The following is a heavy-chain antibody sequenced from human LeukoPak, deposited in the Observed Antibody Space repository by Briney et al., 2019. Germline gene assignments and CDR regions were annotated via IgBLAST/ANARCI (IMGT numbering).Heavy chain of an antibody. D-gene: IGHD3-3*01. Sequence: GGSLRLSCAASGFTFSSYSMNWVRQAPGKGLEWVSSISSSSSYIYYADSVKGRFTISRDNSKNTLYLQMNSLRAEDTAVYYCASSSGYYTGYFDYWGQGTLVTVSS. CDR2: ISSSSSYI. CDR1: GFTFSSYS. V-gene: IGHV3-21*01. J-gene: IGHJ4*02. CDR3: ASSSGYYTGYFDY.